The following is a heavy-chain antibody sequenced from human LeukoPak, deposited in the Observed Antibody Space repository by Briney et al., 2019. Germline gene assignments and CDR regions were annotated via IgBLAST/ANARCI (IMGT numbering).Heavy chain of an antibody. V-gene: IGHV1-69*04. D-gene: IGHD3-10*01. CDR3: ARALWFGELFEYYFDY. Sequence: ASVKVSCKASGGTFSSYAISWVRQAPGQGLEWMGRIIPIVGIANYAQKFQGRVTITADKSTSTAYMELSSLRSEDTAVYYCARALWFGELFEYYFDYWGQGTLVTVSS. J-gene: IGHJ4*02. CDR2: IIPIVGIA. CDR1: GGTFSSYA.